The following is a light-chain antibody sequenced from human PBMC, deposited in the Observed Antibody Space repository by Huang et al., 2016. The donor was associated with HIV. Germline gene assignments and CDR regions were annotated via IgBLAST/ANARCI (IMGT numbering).Light chain of an antibody. Sequence: DIVLTQSPAPLSLSPGERATVSCRASQSGSTFLSWYQPKPGQAPRLLIFDASNRASGVPARFSGTGSGTDFTLTISSLEPSDVAVYYCQQHSYWPITFGRGTRLEI. V-gene: IGKV3-11*01. CDR2: DAS. J-gene: IGKJ5*01. CDR3: QQHSYWPIT. CDR1: QSGSTF.